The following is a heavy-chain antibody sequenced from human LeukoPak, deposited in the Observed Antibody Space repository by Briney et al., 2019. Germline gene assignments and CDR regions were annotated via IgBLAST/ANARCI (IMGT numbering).Heavy chain of an antibody. J-gene: IGHJ3*02. V-gene: IGHV4-34*01. Sequence: PSETLSLTCAVYGGSFSGYYWSWLRQPPGKGLEWIGEINHSGSTNYNPSLKSRVTISVDTSKNQFSLKLSSVTAADRAVYYCARGPYSYDSSGAFDIWGQGTMVTVSS. CDR2: INHSGST. CDR3: ARGPYSYDSSGAFDI. CDR1: GGSFSGYY. D-gene: IGHD3-22*01.